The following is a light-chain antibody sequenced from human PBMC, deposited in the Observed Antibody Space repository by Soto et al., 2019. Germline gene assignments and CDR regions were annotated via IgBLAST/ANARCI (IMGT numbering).Light chain of an antibody. Sequence: EIVLTQSPATLSLSPGERATLSCRASQSVSSYLAWYQQKPGQPPRLLIYDASTRATGIPSRFSGSGSGREFTLTISSLKSEDFAVYYCQQYDNWPRTFGQGTKVDIK. V-gene: IGKV3-11*02. CDR1: QSVSSY. J-gene: IGKJ1*01. CDR3: QQYDNWPRT. CDR2: DAS.